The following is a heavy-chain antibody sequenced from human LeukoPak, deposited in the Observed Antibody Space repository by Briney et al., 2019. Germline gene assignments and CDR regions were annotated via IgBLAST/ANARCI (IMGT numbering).Heavy chain of an antibody. CDR1: GFTFSSYA. CDR2: ISGSGGST. Sequence: GGSLRLSCAASGFTFSSYAMSWVRQAPGKGLEWVSDISGSGGSTYYADSVKGRFTISRDNSKNTLYLQMNSLRADDTAVYYCASIGSGYYPRDYWGQGTLVTVSS. CDR3: ASIGSGYYPRDY. V-gene: IGHV3-23*01. J-gene: IGHJ4*02. D-gene: IGHD3-22*01.